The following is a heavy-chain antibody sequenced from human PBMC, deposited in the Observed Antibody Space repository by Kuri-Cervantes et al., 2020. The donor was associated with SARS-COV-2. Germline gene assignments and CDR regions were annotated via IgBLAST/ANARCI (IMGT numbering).Heavy chain of an antibody. CDR3: ARIRYYYDSSGYYPYYYYGMDV. CDR1: GGSISSSSYY. V-gene: IGHV2-5*02. D-gene: IGHD3-22*01. CDR2: IYWDDDK. Sequence: TLSLTCTVSGGSISSSSYYWGWIRQPPGKALEWLALIYWDDDKRYSPSLKSRLTITKDTSKNQVVLTMTNMDPVDTATYYCARIRYYYDSSGYYPYYYYGMDVWGQGTTVTVSS. J-gene: IGHJ6*02.